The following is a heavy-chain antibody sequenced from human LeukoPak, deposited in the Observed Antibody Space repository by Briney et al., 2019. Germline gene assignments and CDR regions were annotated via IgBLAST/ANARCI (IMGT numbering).Heavy chain of an antibody. D-gene: IGHD1-26*01. CDR3: ASIVGATIGY. V-gene: IGHV4-39*07. J-gene: IGHJ4*02. CDR1: GGSISSSSYY. Sequence: PSETLSLTCTVSGGSISSSSYYWGWIRQPPGKGLEWIGSIYYSGSTYYNPSLKSRVTISVDTSKNQFSLKLSSVTAADTAVYYCASIVGATIGYWGQGTLVTVSS. CDR2: IYYSGST.